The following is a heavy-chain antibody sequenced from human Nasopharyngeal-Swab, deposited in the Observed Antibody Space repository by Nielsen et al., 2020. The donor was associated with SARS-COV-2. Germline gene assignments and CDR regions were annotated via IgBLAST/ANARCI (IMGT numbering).Heavy chain of an antibody. CDR2: ISTTGSSK. J-gene: IGHJ4*02. CDR3: ASGGYDFWSGYPSDY. Sequence: GESLKISCAASGFTFSDYSMSWIRQAPGKGPEWVSHISTTGSSKYYADSLKGRFTISRDNDKNSLYLQMNSLRADDTAVYYCASGGYDFWSGYPSDYWGLGTLVTVSS. CDR1: GFTFSDYS. D-gene: IGHD3-3*01. V-gene: IGHV3-11*04.